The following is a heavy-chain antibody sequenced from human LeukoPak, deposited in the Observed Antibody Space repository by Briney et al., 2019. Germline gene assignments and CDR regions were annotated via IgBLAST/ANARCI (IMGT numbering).Heavy chain of an antibody. D-gene: IGHD1-26*01. V-gene: IGHV4-59*01. CDR3: ARGSSLGYYYDY. Sequence: SETLSLTCNVSGGSMSSYYWTWIRQPPGKALEWVGYIYYSGSTNYNPSLDSRVTISVDTSKNQFSLKLNSVTDADTAVYYCARGSSLGYYYDYWGQETLVTVSS. CDR1: GGSMSSYY. CDR2: IYYSGST. J-gene: IGHJ4*02.